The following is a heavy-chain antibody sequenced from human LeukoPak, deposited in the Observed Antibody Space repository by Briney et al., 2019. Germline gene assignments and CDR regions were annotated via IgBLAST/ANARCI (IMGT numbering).Heavy chain of an antibody. CDR3: ARDPKAWLYSGSYDHHFDY. D-gene: IGHD1-26*01. Sequence: GGSLRLSCAASGFTFSSYWTHWVRQAPGKGLVWVSRINSDGSSTSYADSVKGRFTISRDNAKNTLYLQMNSLRAEDTAVYYCARDPKAWLYSGSYDHHFDYWGQGTLVTVSS. J-gene: IGHJ4*02. CDR1: GFTFSSYW. CDR2: INSDGSST. V-gene: IGHV3-74*01.